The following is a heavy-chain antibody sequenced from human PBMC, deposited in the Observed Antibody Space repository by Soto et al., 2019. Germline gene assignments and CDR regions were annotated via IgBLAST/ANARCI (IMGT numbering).Heavy chain of an antibody. CDR2: VYYSGST. J-gene: IGHJ4*02. V-gene: IGHV4-30-4*01. Sequence: QVLLEESGPGLVKPSQTLSLTCTVSGGSVSSGDHYWSWIRQPPGKGLEWIGYVYYSGSTYYNPSLGSRVTISIDTSKNQFSLKLISVTASDAAVYFCAPESSGSSPLHFDFWGQGALVSVSS. D-gene: IGHD3-22*01. CDR3: APESSGSSPLHFDF. CDR1: GGSVSSGDHY.